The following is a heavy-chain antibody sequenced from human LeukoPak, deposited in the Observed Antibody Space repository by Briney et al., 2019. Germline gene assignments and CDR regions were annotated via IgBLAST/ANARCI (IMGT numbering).Heavy chain of an antibody. CDR2: IYYSGST. V-gene: IGHV4-39*01. D-gene: IGHD2-15*01. Sequence: PSETLSLTCTVSGGSISSSSYDWGWIRQPPGKGLEWIGSIYYSGSTYYNPSLKSRVTISVDTSKNQFSLKLSSVTAADTAVYYCARYCSGGSCSNNWFDPWGQGTLVTVSS. J-gene: IGHJ5*02. CDR1: GGSISSSSYD. CDR3: ARYCSGGSCSNNWFDP.